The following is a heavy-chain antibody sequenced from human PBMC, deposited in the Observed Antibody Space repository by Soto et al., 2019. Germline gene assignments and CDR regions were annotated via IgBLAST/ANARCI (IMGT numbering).Heavy chain of an antibody. V-gene: IGHV1-69*01. CDR3: ARPSVQQLMRDYYYGMDV. CDR1: GGTFSSYA. CDR2: IIPIFGTA. D-gene: IGHD6-13*01. Sequence: QVQLVQSGAEVKKPGSSVKVSCKASGGTFSSYAISWVRQAPGQGLEWMGGIIPIFGTANYAQKFQGRVTITADESTSTAYMGLSSLRSEDTAVYYCARPSVQQLMRDYYYGMDVWGQGTTVTVSS. J-gene: IGHJ6*02.